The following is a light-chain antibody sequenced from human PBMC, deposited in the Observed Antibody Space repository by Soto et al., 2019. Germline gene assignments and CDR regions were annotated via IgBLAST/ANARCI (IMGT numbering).Light chain of an antibody. CDR1: SSNIESNA. V-gene: IGLV1-44*01. CDR2: SDN. Sequence: QSVLTQPPSASGTPGQRVPISCSGSSSNIESNAVNWYQQLPGAAPKLLIYSDNQRPSGVPDRFSGSKSGTSASLAISGLQSEDEADCYCAAWDDSLNGDVFGTGTKLTVL. J-gene: IGLJ1*01. CDR3: AAWDDSLNGDV.